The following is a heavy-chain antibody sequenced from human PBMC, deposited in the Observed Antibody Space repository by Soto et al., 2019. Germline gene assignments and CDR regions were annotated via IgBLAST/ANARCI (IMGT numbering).Heavy chain of an antibody. CDR3: AREGHYGDYGYFDY. V-gene: IGHV4-31*02. D-gene: IGHD4-17*01. Sequence: LCGGSISSGGYYWSWIRQHPGKGLEWIGYIYYSGSTYYNPSLKSRVTISVDTSKNQFSLKLSSVTAADTAVYYCAREGHYGDYGYFDYWGQGTLVTVSS. J-gene: IGHJ4*02. CDR1: GGSISSGGYY. CDR2: IYYSGST.